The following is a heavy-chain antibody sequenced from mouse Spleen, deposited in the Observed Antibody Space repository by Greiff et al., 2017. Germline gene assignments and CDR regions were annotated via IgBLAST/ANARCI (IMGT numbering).Heavy chain of an antibody. J-gene: IGHJ3*01. CDR3: AKNYGNYDWFAY. Sequence: EVQLQQSGPELVKPGASVKISCKASGYTFTDYYMNWVKQSHGKSLEWIGDINPNNGGTSYNQKFKGKATLTVDKSSSTAYMELRSLTSEDSAVYYCAKNYGNYDWFAYWGQGTLVTVSA. V-gene: IGHV1-26*01. CDR2: INPNNGGT. CDR1: GYTFTDYY. D-gene: IGHD2-1*01.